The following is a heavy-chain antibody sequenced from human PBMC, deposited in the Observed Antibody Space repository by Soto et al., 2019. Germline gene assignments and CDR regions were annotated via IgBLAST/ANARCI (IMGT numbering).Heavy chain of an antibody. J-gene: IGHJ6*02. CDR3: ACIFSGGYGYGFYYYGMDV. V-gene: IGHV4-39*01. D-gene: IGHD5-18*01. CDR2: IYYSGST. Sequence: SETLSLTCTVSGGSISSSRYYWGWISQPSGKGLEWIGSIYYSGSTYYNPSLKSRVTISVDTSKNQFSLKLSSVTAADTAVYYCACIFSGGYGYGFYYYGMDVWGQGTTVS. CDR1: GGSISSSRYY.